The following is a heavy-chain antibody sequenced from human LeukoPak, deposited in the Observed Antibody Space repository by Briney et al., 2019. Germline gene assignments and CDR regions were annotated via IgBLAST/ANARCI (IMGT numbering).Heavy chain of an antibody. CDR3: ASSIPSQRRNNWFDP. CDR2: IYTSGST. Sequence: SQTLSLTCTVSGGSISSGSYYWSWIRQPAGKGLECIGRIYTSGSTNYNPSLKSRVTISVDTSKNQFSLKLSSVTAADTAVYYCASSIPSQRRNNWFDPWGQGTLVTVSS. CDR1: GGSISSGSYY. J-gene: IGHJ5*02. D-gene: IGHD2-2*01. V-gene: IGHV4-61*02.